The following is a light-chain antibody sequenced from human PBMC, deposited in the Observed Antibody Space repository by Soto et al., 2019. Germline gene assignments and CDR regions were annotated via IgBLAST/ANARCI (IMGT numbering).Light chain of an antibody. Sequence: DIQMTQSPSTLSASVGDRVTITCRASQSISGRLAWYQQKPGKAPKLLIYKSSTLETGVPSRFSGSGSGTEFTLTISSLQPDDFATYYCQQSNSYSFGQGTRLEIK. CDR3: QQSNSYS. V-gene: IGKV1-5*03. CDR2: KSS. CDR1: QSISGR. J-gene: IGKJ5*01.